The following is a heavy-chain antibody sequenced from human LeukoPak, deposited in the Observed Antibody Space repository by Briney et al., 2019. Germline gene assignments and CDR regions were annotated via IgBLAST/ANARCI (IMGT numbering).Heavy chain of an antibody. CDR2: INHSGST. D-gene: IGHD3-22*01. CDR3: ARHLLYYYDSSGYYKGKYYFDY. J-gene: IGHJ4*02. V-gene: IGHV4-34*01. Sequence: SETLSLTCAVYGGSFSGYYWSWIRQPPGKGLEWIGEINHSGSTNYNPPLKSRVTISVDTSKNQFSLKLGSVTAADTAVYYCARHLLYYYDSSGYYKGKYYFDYWGQGTLVTVPS. CDR1: GGSFSGYY.